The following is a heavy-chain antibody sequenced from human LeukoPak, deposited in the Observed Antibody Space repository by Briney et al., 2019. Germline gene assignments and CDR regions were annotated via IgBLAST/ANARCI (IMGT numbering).Heavy chain of an antibody. Sequence: PGGSLRLSCAASGFTFNDYGMHWVRQAPGKGLEWVAVISFDGSDEFYADSVKGRFTIFRDNFKNTLYLQLNSLRAEDTAIYYCVKADSGYYRWGQGTLVTVSS. CDR1: GFTFNDYG. J-gene: IGHJ5*02. CDR2: ISFDGSDE. V-gene: IGHV3-30*18. D-gene: IGHD3-22*01. CDR3: VKADSGYYR.